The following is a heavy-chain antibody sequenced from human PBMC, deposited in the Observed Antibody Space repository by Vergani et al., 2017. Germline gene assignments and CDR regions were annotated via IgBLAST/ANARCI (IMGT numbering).Heavy chain of an antibody. D-gene: IGHD5-12*01. CDR1: GGSFSGYY. CDR3: ARGRRGMYRRLGGCEMDV. J-gene: IGHJ6*04. CDR2: INHSGST. V-gene: IGHV4-34*01. Sequence: QVQLQQWGAGLLKPSETLSLTCAVYGGSFSGYYWSWIRQPSGKGLEWIGKINHSGSTNYHPSLKSRLTISVDTSKNQFSLKLSSVTAADTAVYYCARGRRGMYRRLGGCEMDVWGKGTTVTVSS.